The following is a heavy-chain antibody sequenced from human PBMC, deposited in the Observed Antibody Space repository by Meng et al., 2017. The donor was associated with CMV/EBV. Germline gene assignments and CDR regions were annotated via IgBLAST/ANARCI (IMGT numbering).Heavy chain of an antibody. V-gene: IGHV1-2*02. CDR1: AYTFTGYY. D-gene: IGHD3-10*01. CDR2: INPNSGGT. CDR3: ASFGYYGSGSYHSY. J-gene: IGHJ4*02. Sequence: ASVKVSCKASAYTFTGYYMHWVRQAPGQGLEWMGWINPNSGGTNYAQKLQGRVTMTRDKSISTAYMELSRLRSDDTAVYYCASFGYYGSGSYHSYWGQGTLVTVSS.